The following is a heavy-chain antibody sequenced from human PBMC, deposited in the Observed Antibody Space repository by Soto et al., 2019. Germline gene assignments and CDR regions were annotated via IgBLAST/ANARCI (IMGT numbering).Heavy chain of an antibody. CDR1: GGSISSSSYY. D-gene: IGHD3-3*01. CDR3: ARVSNVVLRFSSRFDP. Sequence: SETLSLTCTVSGGSISSSSYYWGWIRQPPGEGLEWIGYIYYSGSTYYNPSLKSRVTISVDTSKNQFSLKLSSVTAADTAVYYCARVSNVVLRFSSRFDPWGQGTLVTVSS. CDR2: IYYSGST. V-gene: IGHV4-39*07. J-gene: IGHJ5*02.